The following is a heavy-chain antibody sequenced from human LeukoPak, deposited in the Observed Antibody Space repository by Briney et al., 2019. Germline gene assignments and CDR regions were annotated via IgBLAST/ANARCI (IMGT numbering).Heavy chain of an antibody. J-gene: IGHJ6*02. CDR2: ISAYNGNT. D-gene: IGHD6-13*01. Sequence: GASVKVSCKASGYTFTSYGISWVRQAPGQGLEWMGWISAYNGNTNYAQKFQGRVTITADKSTSTAYMELSSLRSEDTAVYYCARDDSSSWSHYYYYGMDVWGQGTTVTVSS. CDR1: GYTFTSYG. V-gene: IGHV1-18*01. CDR3: ARDDSSSWSHYYYYGMDV.